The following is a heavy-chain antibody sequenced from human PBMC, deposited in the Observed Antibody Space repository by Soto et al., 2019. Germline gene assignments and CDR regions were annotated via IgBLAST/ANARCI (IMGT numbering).Heavy chain of an antibody. V-gene: IGHV5-51*01. CDR3: ARHTFYYDSSGYYYYYGMDV. D-gene: IGHD3-22*01. CDR1: GYSFTSYW. J-gene: IGHJ6*02. CDR2: IYPGDSDT. Sequence: PGESLKISCKGSGYSFTSYWIGWVRQMPGKGLEWMGIIYPGDSDTRYSPSFQGQVTISADKSISTAYLQWSSLKASDTAMYYCARHTFYYDSSGYYYYYGMDVWGQGTTVTVS.